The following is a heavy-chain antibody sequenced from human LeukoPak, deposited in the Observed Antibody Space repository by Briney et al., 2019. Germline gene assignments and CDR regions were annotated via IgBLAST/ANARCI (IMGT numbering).Heavy chain of an antibody. J-gene: IGHJ4*02. CDR2: ISYDGSNK. CDR3: AKLPSVVAASDY. D-gene: IGHD2-15*01. CDR1: GFTFSSYG. V-gene: IGHV3-30*18. Sequence: GGSLRLSCAASGFTFSSYGMHWVRQAPGKGLEWVAVISYDGSNKHYADSVKGRFTISRDNSKNTLYLQMNSLRAEDTAVYYCAKLPSVVAASDYWGQGTLVTVSS.